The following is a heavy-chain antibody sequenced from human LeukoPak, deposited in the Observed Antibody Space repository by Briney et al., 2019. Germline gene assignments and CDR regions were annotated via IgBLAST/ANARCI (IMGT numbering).Heavy chain of an antibody. CDR2: IYSSGGT. CDR3: AREDYYDSSGYYPFDV. CDR1: GGSISSGSYY. D-gene: IGHD3-22*01. Sequence: SQTLSLTCIVSGGSISSGSYYWNWIRQPAGKGLEWVGRIYSSGGTDFTPSLKSRGTISVDTSKNQFSLKLSSVTAADTAVYYCAREDYYDSSGYYPFDVWGQGILVTVSS. J-gene: IGHJ4*02. V-gene: IGHV4-61*02.